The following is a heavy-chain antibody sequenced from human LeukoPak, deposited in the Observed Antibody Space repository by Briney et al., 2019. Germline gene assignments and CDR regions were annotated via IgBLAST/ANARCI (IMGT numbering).Heavy chain of an antibody. CDR1: GGSLGSHY. CDR2: VYDIGST. Sequence: SETLSLTCTLSGGSLGSHYWTWIRQTPGKGLEWIGYVYDIGSTKYNPSLKSRVTILVDTSKNQFSLRLRSVTAADTAVYYCASLRKRGGAFDIWGQGTMVTVSS. CDR3: ASLRKRGGAFDI. V-gene: IGHV4-59*11. J-gene: IGHJ3*02.